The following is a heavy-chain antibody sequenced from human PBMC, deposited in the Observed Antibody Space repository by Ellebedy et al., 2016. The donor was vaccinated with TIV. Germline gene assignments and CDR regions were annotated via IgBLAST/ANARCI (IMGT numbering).Heavy chain of an antibody. J-gene: IGHJ4*02. D-gene: IGHD3-3*01. CDR1: GYTFTNYY. V-gene: IGHV1-46*01. CDR2: INPRGGSP. Sequence: AASVKVSCKASGYTFTNYYMHWVRQAPGQGLAWIGQINPRGGSPSNAHPLQGRISMTRDTSTSPVYMELSSLRSEDTAMYYCARSAFGNGYYGSIDDWGQGTLVTVSS. CDR3: ARSAFGNGYYGSIDD.